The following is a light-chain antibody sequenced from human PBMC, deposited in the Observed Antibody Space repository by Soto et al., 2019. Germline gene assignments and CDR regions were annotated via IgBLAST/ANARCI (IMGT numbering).Light chain of an antibody. Sequence: VVTQEPSLTVSPGGTVTLTCASSTGAVTSGYYPNWFQQKPGQAPRALIYGTSNTHSWTPARFSGSLLGGKGALTLSGVQPEDEAEYYCLLYYGGAWVFGGGTKLTVL. CDR1: TGAVTSGYY. V-gene: IGLV7-43*01. CDR3: LLYYGGAWV. J-gene: IGLJ3*02. CDR2: GTS.